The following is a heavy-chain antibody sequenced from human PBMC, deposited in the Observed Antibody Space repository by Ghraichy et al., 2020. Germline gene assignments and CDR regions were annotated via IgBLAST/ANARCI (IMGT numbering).Heavy chain of an antibody. Sequence: ALRLSCAASGFTFDDYAMHWVRQAPGKGLEWVSGISWNSCSIGYADSVKGRFTISRDNAKNSLYLQMNSLRAEDTALYYCAKDRYRYSEPYDAFDIWGQATMVTVSS. CDR3: AKDRYRYSEPYDAFDI. CDR1: GFTFDDYA. V-gene: IGHV3-9*01. D-gene: IGHD2-15*01. CDR2: ISWNSCSI. J-gene: IGHJ3*02.